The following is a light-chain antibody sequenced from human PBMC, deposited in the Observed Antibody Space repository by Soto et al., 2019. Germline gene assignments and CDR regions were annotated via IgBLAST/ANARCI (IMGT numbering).Light chain of an antibody. CDR2: DTS. V-gene: IGKV3-20*01. CDR3: QQQGGPPLT. Sequence: EIVLTQSPGTLSLSPGEGATLSCRASQSVSRGYLAWYQQKPGQAPRLLIRDTSTRAAGIPARFSGSGSGTDFTLTISRVEPEDFAVYYCQQQGGPPLTFGQGTRLEIK. CDR1: QSVSRGY. J-gene: IGKJ5*01.